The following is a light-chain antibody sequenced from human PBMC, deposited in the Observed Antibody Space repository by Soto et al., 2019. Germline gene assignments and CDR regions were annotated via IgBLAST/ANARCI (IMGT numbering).Light chain of an antibody. CDR3: MQGTQVPLT. V-gene: IGKV2D-29*02. J-gene: IGKJ5*01. Sequence: DIVMTQTPLSLSVTPGQPASISCKSSQSLLYSDGKTYLYWYLQKPGQSPQLLMFEVSYRFTGVPDRFSGSGSGTDFTLKISQVGAEDVGVYYCMQGTQVPLTFGQGTRLEIK. CDR1: QSLLYSDGKTY. CDR2: EVS.